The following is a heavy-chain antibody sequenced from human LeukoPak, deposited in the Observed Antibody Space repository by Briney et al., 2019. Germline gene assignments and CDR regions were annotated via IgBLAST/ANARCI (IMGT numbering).Heavy chain of an antibody. CDR2: IYYSGST. CDR1: GGSISSYY. Sequence: SETLSLTYTVSGGSISSYYWSWIRQPPGKGLEWIGYIYYSGSTNYNPSLKSRVTISVDTSKNQFSLKLSSVTAADTAVYYCARVGPPEYYFDYWGRGTLVTVSS. CDR3: ARVGPPEYYFDY. J-gene: IGHJ4*02. V-gene: IGHV4-59*01.